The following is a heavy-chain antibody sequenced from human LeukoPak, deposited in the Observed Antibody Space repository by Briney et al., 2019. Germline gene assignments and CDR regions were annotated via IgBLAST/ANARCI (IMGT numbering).Heavy chain of an antibody. Sequence: SVKVSCKASGGTFSSYAISWVRQAPGQGLEWMGGIIPIFDTANYAQKFQGRVTITADESTSTAYMELSSLRSEDTAVYYCARGRVPAATLDAFDIWGQGTMVTVSS. CDR1: GGTFSSYA. V-gene: IGHV1-69*13. CDR2: IIPIFDTA. J-gene: IGHJ3*02. D-gene: IGHD2-2*01. CDR3: ARGRVPAATLDAFDI.